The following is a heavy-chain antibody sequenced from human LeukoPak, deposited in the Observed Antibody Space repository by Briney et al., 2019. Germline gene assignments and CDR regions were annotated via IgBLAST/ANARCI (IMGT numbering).Heavy chain of an antibody. V-gene: IGHV3-23*01. CDR1: GFTFSSYA. Sequence: GGSLRLSCAASGFTFSSYAMSWVRQPPGKGLEWVSTISGSGGGTYYADSVKGRFTISRDNSKNTLYLQMNSLRAEDTAVYYCAKGRYCSSTGCHYFFDNWGQGTLVTVSS. CDR2: ISGSGGGT. CDR3: AKGRYCSSTGCHYFFDN. D-gene: IGHD2-2*01. J-gene: IGHJ4*02.